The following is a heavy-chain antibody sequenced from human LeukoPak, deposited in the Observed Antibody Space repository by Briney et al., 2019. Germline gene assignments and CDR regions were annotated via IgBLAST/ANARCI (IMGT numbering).Heavy chain of an antibody. D-gene: IGHD1-26*01. V-gene: IGHV3-23*01. CDR1: GFTFNNYV. J-gene: IGHJ4*02. CDR3: AKDLAGSGSYSFDY. Sequence: GGSLRLSCTASGFTFNNYVMSWVRQAPGKGLEWVSAISGGGDPTYYADSVKGRFTISRDNSKNTLYLQMNSLRAEDTAVYYCAKDLAGSGSYSFDYWGQGTLVTVSS. CDR2: ISGGGDPT.